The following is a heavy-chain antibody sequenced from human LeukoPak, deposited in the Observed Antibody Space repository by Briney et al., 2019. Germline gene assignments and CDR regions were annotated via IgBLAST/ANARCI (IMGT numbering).Heavy chain of an antibody. CDR3: ARGPDSSSSWEFDY. Sequence: PSETLSLTCAVYGGSFSVYYWSWIRQPPGKGLEWIGEINHSGRTNYNPSLKSRVTISVDTSKNQFSLKLTSVTAADTAVYYCARGPDSSSSWEFDYWGQGTLVTVSS. V-gene: IGHV4-34*01. D-gene: IGHD6-6*01. CDR2: INHSGRT. CDR1: GGSFSVYY. J-gene: IGHJ4*02.